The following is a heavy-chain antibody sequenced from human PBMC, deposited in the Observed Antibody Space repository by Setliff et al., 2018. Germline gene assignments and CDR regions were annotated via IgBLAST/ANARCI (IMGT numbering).Heavy chain of an antibody. D-gene: IGHD2-8*01. J-gene: IGHJ4*02. Sequence: ASVKVSCKASGYTFTSSGITWVRQAPGQGLEWMGWISAYTGNTNYAQKLQGRVTMTTDASTNTAYMELRGLSSDDTAVYYCSRLVRYCSKTTCQTASGAEVWGQGTLVTVSS. V-gene: IGHV1-18*01. CDR3: SRLVRYCSKTTCQTASGAEV. CDR1: GYTFTSSG. CDR2: ISAYTGNT.